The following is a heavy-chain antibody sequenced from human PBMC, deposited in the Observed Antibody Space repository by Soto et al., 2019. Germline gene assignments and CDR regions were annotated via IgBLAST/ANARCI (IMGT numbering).Heavy chain of an antibody. CDR1: GFTFDDYT. Sequence: GGSLRLSCAASGFTFDDYTMHWVRQAPGKGLEWVSLISWDGGSTYYADSVKGRFTISRDNSKNSLYLQMNSLRTEDTALYYCAKDMTTVTTFGDGMDVWGQGTTVTVSS. D-gene: IGHD4-17*01. J-gene: IGHJ6*02. CDR3: AKDMTTVTTFGDGMDV. CDR2: ISWDGGST. V-gene: IGHV3-43*01.